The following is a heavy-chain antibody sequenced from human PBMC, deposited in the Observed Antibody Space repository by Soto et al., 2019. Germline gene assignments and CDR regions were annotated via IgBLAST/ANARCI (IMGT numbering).Heavy chain of an antibody. D-gene: IGHD2-15*01. Sequence: PGGSLRLSCAASGFTFDDYAMHWVRQAPGKGLEWVSGISWNSGSIGYADSVKGRFTMSRDNSKNALYQQRNSLRAEDTAIYYYARAELMFTPCDYCGQRTLVTVSS. CDR1: GFTFDDYA. J-gene: IGHJ4*02. V-gene: IGHV3-9*01. CDR2: ISWNSGSI. CDR3: ARAELMFTPCDY.